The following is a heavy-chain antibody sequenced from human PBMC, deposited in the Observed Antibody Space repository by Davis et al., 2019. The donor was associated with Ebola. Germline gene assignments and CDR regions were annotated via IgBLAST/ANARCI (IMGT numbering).Heavy chain of an antibody. V-gene: IGHV3-23*01. CDR1: GITFGTYV. CDR2: ISSSGDS. Sequence: GESLKISCAASGITFGTYVMTWVRQVPGRGLEWVSSISSSGDSYYTNSVKGRFTISRDDSENTLYLQMNSLRAEDTGLYYCAIDLERDPSFWVDWGQGTLVTVSS. CDR3: AIDLERDPSFWVD. D-gene: IGHD3-16*01. J-gene: IGHJ4*02.